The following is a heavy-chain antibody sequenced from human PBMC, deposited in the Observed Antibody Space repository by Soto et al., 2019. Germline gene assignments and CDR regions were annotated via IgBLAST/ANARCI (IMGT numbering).Heavy chain of an antibody. V-gene: IGHV4-31*03. CDR3: AREVDY. CDR2: IYDSGST. J-gene: IGHJ4*02. Sequence: QVQLQESGPGLVKPSQTLSLTCTVSGDSISSGGYFWIWIRQHTEKGLEWIGYIYDSGSTNYNPSLKSRATISVDTSKNQFSLNLSSVTAADTAVYYCAREVDYWGQGTLVTVSS. CDR1: GDSISSGGYF.